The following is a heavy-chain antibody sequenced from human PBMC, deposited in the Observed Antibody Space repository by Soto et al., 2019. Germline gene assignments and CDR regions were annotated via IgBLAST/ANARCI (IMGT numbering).Heavy chain of an antibody. V-gene: IGHV4-59*01. CDR1: GDSIRSSY. D-gene: IGHD6-13*01. CDR3: ARDMSGGSSWYEFDS. CDR2: VYHTGTT. J-gene: IGHJ4*02. Sequence: PSETLSLTCTVSGDSIRSSYWSWVRQPPGRGLEWIGYVYHTGTTNSNPSLKSRVTISADTSKNLFSLKLISVTPADTAVYFCARDMSGGSSWYEFDSWGPGTLVTVSS.